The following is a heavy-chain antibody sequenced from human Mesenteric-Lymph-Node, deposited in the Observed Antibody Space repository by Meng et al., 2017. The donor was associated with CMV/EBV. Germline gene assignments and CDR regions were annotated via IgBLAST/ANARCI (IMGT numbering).Heavy chain of an antibody. V-gene: IGHV3-43*01. CDR3: ARWLQLYSGVFDY. D-gene: IGHD2-8*01. Sequence: GESLKISCAASGFTFDDYTMHWVRQAPGKGLEWVSFISWDGGATHYVGSVRGRFTISRDNSKNSLYLQMNSLRAEDTAVYYCARWLQLYSGVFDYWGQGTLVTVSS. CDR1: GFTFDDYT. J-gene: IGHJ4*02. CDR2: ISWDGGAT.